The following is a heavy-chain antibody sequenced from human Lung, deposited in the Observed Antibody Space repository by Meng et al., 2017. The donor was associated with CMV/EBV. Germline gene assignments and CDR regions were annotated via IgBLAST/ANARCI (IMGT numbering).Heavy chain of an antibody. Sequence: CAASGFTFSDARMNWVRQAPGRGLEWVGRIKGKTDGETTDYAASVEGRFTISRDDSKNTLSLQMNSLKTEDTAVYFCSTDRYSSGWDCWGQGTLVTVSS. CDR3: STDRYSSGWDC. CDR1: GFTFSDAR. D-gene: IGHD6-19*01. J-gene: IGHJ4*02. CDR2: IKGKTDGETT. V-gene: IGHV3-15*05.